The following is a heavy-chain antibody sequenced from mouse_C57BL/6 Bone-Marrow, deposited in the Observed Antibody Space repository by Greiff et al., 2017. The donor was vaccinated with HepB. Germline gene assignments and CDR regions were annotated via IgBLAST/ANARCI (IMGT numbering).Heavy chain of an antibody. CDR3: ARSRHYTAVVARAMDY. CDR2: ILPGIGST. D-gene: IGHD1-1*01. CDR1: GYTFPGYW. J-gene: IGHJ4*01. V-gene: IGHV1-9*01. Sequence: QVQLQQSGAELMKPGASVKLSCKATGYTFPGYWIEWVKQRPGHGLEWIGEILPGIGSTNYNEKFKGKATFTADTSSNTAYMQLSSLTTEDSAIYYCARSRHYTAVVARAMDYWGQGTSVTVSS.